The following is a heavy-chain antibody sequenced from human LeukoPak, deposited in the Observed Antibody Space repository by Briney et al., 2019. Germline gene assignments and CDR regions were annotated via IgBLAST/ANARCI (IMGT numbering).Heavy chain of an antibody. CDR1: GGSISSGGYS. CDR2: IYHSGST. J-gene: IGHJ3*02. D-gene: IGHD2-21*02. CDR3: ARALSVTLDALDI. V-gene: IGHV4-30-2*01. Sequence: PSETLSLTCAVSGGSISSGGYSWSWIRQPPGKGLEWIGYIYHSGSTYYNPSLKSRVTISVDRSKNQFSLKLSSVTAADTAVYYCARALSVTLDALDIWGQGTMVTVSS.